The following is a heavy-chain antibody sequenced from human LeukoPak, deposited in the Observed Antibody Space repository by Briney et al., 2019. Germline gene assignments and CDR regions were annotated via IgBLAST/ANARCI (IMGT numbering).Heavy chain of an antibody. J-gene: IGHJ4*02. CDR2: ISHDGSSK. CDR1: GFTFSSYA. CDR3: AKVLVTYTNFDY. Sequence: GRSLRPSCAASGFTFSSYAMHWVRQAPGKGLEWVALISHDGSSKYYADSVQGRFTFSRDNSKNTLYLQMNSLRAEDTAVYYCAKVLVTYTNFDYWGQGTLVTVSS. V-gene: IGHV3-30-3*01. D-gene: IGHD2-21*02.